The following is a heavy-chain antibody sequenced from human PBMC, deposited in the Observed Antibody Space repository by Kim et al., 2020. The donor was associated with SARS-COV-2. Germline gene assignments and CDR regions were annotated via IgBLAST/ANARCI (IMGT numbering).Heavy chain of an antibody. V-gene: IGHV4-59*01. Sequence: SETLSLTCTVSGGSISSYYWSWIRQPPGKGLEWIGYIYYSGSTNYNPSLKSRVTISVDTSKNQFSLKLSSVTAADTAVYYCARVSSGSSSWFLFDYWGQGTLVTVSS. CDR1: GGSISSYY. D-gene: IGHD6-13*01. CDR3: ARVSSGSSSWFLFDY. J-gene: IGHJ4*02. CDR2: IYYSGST.